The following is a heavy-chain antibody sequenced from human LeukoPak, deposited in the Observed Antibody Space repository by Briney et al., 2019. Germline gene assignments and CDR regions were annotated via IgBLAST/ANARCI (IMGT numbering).Heavy chain of an antibody. CDR2: MNPNSSNT. Sequence: ASVKVSCKASGYTFTSYDINWVRKATGQGLEWMGWMNPNSSNTGYAQKFQGRVTITRNTSISTAYMELSSLRSEDTAVYYCARSITMVRGVKALGYWGQGTLVTVSS. CDR3: ARSITMVRGVKALGY. J-gene: IGHJ4*02. CDR1: GYTFTSYD. V-gene: IGHV1-8*03. D-gene: IGHD3-10*01.